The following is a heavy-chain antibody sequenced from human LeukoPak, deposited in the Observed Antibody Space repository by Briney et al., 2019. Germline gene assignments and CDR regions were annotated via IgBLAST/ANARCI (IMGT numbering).Heavy chain of an antibody. Sequence: SETLSLICTVSGGSISGYSWSWIRQPPGKGLEWIGYIYYSGSINFNPSLKSRLTISVDPSKNQFSLKLSSVTAADTAVYYWARRRQWLVQDAFDIWGQGTMVTASS. V-gene: IGHV4-59*12. CDR1: GGSISGYS. CDR2: IYYSGSI. CDR3: ARRRQWLVQDAFDI. D-gene: IGHD6-19*01. J-gene: IGHJ3*02.